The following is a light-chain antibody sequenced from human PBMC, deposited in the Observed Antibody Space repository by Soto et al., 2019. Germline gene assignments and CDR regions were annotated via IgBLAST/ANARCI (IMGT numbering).Light chain of an antibody. V-gene: IGKV3-20*01. CDR2: EAS. Sequence: EIVLTQSPGTLSLSPGDRATLSCRASQSLGDNYLAWYQQKPGQAPRLLIYEASNRATGIPDRFSASGSRTDFPLTISRLEPEDFAVYYCQQYGSSAGTFGPGTKVDIK. J-gene: IGKJ3*01. CDR1: QSLGDNY. CDR3: QQYGSSAGT.